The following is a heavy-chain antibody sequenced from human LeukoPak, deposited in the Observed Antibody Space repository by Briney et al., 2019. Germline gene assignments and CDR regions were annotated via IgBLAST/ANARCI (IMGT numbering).Heavy chain of an antibody. CDR1: GFTFSSYS. J-gene: IGHJ1*01. CDR2: ISSSSSYI. V-gene: IGHV3-21*01. CDR3: ARGGKIPLAGTRSPQYFQH. Sequence: PGGSLRLSCAASGFTFSSYSMNWVRQAPGKGLEWVSSISSSSSYIYYADSVKGRFTISRDNAKNSLYLQMNSLRAEDTAVYYCARGGKIPLAGTRSPQYFQHWGQGTPVTVPS. D-gene: IGHD6-19*01.